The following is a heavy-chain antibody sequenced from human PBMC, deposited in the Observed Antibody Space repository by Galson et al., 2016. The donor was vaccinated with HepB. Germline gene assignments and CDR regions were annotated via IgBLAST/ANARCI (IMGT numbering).Heavy chain of an antibody. V-gene: IGHV6-1*01. J-gene: IGHJ6*02. CDR3: ASFRDYYYGMDV. CDR1: GDSVSGNSVA. Sequence: CAISGDSVSGNSVARNWIRQSPSTGLEWLGRTFYRSKWCNEYAVSVKSRITITPDTSKNQFSLQLNSVTPEDTAVYYCASFRDYYYGMDVWGQGTTVSVSS. CDR2: TFYRSKWCN.